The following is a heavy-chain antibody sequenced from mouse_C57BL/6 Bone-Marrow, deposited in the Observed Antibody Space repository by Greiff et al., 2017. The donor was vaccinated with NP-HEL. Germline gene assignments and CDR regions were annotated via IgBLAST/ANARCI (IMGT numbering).Heavy chain of an antibody. CDR2: IDPSDSDT. Sequence: QVQLKQPGAELVRPGSSVKLSCKASGYTFTSSWMHWVKQRPIQGLEWIGNIDPSDSDTNYNQKFKDKATLTVDKSSSTAYMQLSSLTSEDSAVYYCAGRWCPYYAMDYWGQGTSVTVSS. CDR3: AGRWCPYYAMDY. J-gene: IGHJ4*01. CDR1: GYTFTSSW. V-gene: IGHV1-52*01. D-gene: IGHD1-1*02.